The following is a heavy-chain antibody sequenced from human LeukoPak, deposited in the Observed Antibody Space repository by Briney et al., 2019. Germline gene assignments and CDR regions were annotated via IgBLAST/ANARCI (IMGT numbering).Heavy chain of an antibody. CDR2: IIPILGIA. V-gene: IGHV1-69*04. D-gene: IGHD2-15*01. CDR1: GGTFSSYT. Sequence: SVKVSCKASGGTFSSYTISWVRQAPGQGLEWMGRIIPILGIANYAQKFQGRVTITADKSTSTAYMELSSLRSEDTAVYYCARDHDPEYCSGGSRYNGMDVWGQGTTVTVSS. J-gene: IGHJ6*02. CDR3: ARDHDPEYCSGGSRYNGMDV.